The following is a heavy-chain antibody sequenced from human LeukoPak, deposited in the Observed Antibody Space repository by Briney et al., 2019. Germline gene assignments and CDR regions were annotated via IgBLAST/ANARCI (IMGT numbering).Heavy chain of an antibody. J-gene: IGHJ4*02. Sequence: SETLSLTCTVSGGSISSSSYYWGWLRQPPGKGLEWIGSIYYSGSTYYNPSLKSRVTISVDTSKNQFSLKLSSVTAADTAVYYCASLRGDGYNFSFDYWGQGTLVTVSS. D-gene: IGHD5-24*01. CDR3: ASLRGDGYNFSFDY. V-gene: IGHV4-39*01. CDR1: GGSISSSSYY. CDR2: IYYSGST.